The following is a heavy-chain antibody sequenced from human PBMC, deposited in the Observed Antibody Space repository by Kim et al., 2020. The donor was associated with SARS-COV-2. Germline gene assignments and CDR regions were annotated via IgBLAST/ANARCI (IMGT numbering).Heavy chain of an antibody. CDR1: GFTFSNAW. Sequence: GGSLRLSCAASGFTFSNAWMSWVRQAPGKGLEWVGRIKSKTDGGTTDYAAPVKGRFTISRDDSKNTLYLQMNSLKTEDTAVYYCTTDPYGDYASDYYYYGMDVWGQGTTVTVSS. V-gene: IGHV3-15*01. J-gene: IGHJ6*02. CDR2: IKSKTDGGTT. CDR3: TTDPYGDYASDYYYYGMDV. D-gene: IGHD4-17*01.